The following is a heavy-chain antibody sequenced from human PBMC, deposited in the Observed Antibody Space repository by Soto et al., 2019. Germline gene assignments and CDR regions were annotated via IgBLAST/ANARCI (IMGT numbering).Heavy chain of an antibody. D-gene: IGHD6-6*01. J-gene: IGHJ6*03. CDR1: GGSFSGYY. V-gene: IGHV4-34*01. CDR3: ARGGAKGIAARLAGLYYYMDV. CDR2: INHSGST. Sequence: QVQLQQWGAGLLKPSETLSLTCAVYGGSFSGYYWSWIRQPPGKGLEWIGEINHSGSTNYNPSLKSRVTISVDTFKNQFSLKLSSVTAADTAVHSCARGGAKGIAARLAGLYYYMDVWGKGTTVTVSS.